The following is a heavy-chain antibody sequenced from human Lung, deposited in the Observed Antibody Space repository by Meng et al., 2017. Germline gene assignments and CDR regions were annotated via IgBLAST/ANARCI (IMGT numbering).Heavy chain of an antibody. CDR3: ARGTPGRSYSDY. CDR1: DYTFTGYG. V-gene: IGHV1-18*01. Sequence: QAQPVQSGPEVKKPGASVKVPCKASDYTFTGYGVSWVRQAPGQGLEWMAWLGAHDGDTSHAPKFQGRVTVSADRPTATAYMELRSLRSDDTAVYYCARGTPGRSYSDYWGQGTLVTVSS. J-gene: IGHJ4*02. D-gene: IGHD3-10*01. CDR2: LGAHDGDT.